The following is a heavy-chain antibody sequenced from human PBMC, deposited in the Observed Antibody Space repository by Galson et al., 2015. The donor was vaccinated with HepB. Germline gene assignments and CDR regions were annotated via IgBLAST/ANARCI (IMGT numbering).Heavy chain of an antibody. D-gene: IGHD2-15*01. CDR1: GYTFSTYS. J-gene: IGHJ5*02. V-gene: IGHV1-18*01. CDR3: ARGALVVGVAATLNNWFDP. CDR2: ISAYNRKT. Sequence: SVKVSCKVSGYTFSTYSVTWVRQAPGQGLEWTGWISAYNRKTNYAQKFQGRVSMTTDTSTSTVYMELRRLRSDDTAIYYCARGALVVGVAATLNNWFDPWGQGTLVTVSS.